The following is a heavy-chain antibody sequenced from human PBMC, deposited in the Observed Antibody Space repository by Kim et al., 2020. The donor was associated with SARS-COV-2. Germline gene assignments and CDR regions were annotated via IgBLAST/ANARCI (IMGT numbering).Heavy chain of an antibody. J-gene: IGHJ3*02. V-gene: IGHV4-59*01. Sequence: SETLSLTCSVSGGFISSYYWSWIRQPPGKGLEWIGYIYYSGSTNYNPSLKSRVAISVDTSMNKFSLKLSSVTAADTAVYYCARLHPDAFDIWGQGTLVTV. CDR2: IYYSGST. CDR1: GGFISSYY. CDR3: ARLHPDAFDI. D-gene: IGHD4-4*01.